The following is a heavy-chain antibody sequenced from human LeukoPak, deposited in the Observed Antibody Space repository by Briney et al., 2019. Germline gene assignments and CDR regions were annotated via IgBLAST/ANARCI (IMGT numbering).Heavy chain of an antibody. Sequence: PGGSLRPSCAASGFTFSSYAMSWVRQAPGMGLEWVSIISGSGGSTYYADSVKGRFTISRDNSKNTLYLQMNSLRAEDTAVYYCAKDGGGHRFDCWGRGTLVTVSS. CDR2: ISGSGGST. CDR1: GFTFSSYA. CDR3: AKDGGGHRFDC. J-gene: IGHJ4*02. V-gene: IGHV3-23*01. D-gene: IGHD3-16*01.